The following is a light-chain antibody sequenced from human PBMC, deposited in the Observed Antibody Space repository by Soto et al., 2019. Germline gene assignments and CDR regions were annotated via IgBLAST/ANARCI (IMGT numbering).Light chain of an antibody. CDR3: RAYTSSSALWV. CDR2: DVS. CDR1: SSDVGGYNY. J-gene: IGLJ1*01. V-gene: IGLV2-14*01. Sequence: QSVLTQPASVSGSPGQSITISCTGTSSDVGGYNYVSWYQQHPGKAPKLMIYDVSNRPSGVSNRFSGSKSGNTASLTISGLQAEDEADYHGRAYTSSSALWVFGTGTKVTVL.